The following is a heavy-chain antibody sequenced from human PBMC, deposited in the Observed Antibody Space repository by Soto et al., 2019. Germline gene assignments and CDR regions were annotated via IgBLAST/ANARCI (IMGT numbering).Heavy chain of an antibody. V-gene: IGHV4-39*01. J-gene: IGHJ6*02. CDR2: IYYSGTT. D-gene: IGHD3-9*01. CDR1: SASISSSSYT. Sequence: PSETLSLTCTVSSASISSSSYTWGWIRQPPGKGLEWIGSIYYSGTTYYNPSLNSRVTVSVDTSKNQFSLKVTSVTAADTAVYYCARHGVRYDILTGYLSYYYYGMDVWGQGTTVTVSS. CDR3: ARHGVRYDILTGYLSYYYYGMDV.